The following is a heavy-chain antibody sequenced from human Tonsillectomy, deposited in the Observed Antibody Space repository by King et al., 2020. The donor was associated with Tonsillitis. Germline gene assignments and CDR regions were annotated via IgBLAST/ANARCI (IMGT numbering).Heavy chain of an antibody. V-gene: IGHV4-59*01. D-gene: IGHD1-14*01. Sequence: VQLQESGPGLVKPSETLSLTCTVSGGSISSYYWSWIRQPPGKGLEWIGYIYYSGSTNYNPSLKSRVTITVDTSKNQFSLKLSSLTAADTAVYYCARTTSYYYYYGMDVWGQGTTVTVSS. CDR2: IYYSGST. CDR1: GGSISSYY. CDR3: ARTTSYYYYYGMDV. J-gene: IGHJ6*02.